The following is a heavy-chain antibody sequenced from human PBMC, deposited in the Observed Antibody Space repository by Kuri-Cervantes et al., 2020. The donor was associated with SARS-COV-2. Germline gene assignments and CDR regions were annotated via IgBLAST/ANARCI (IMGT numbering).Heavy chain of an antibody. CDR1: GGSISSYY. Sequence: GSLRLSCTVSGGSISSYYWSWIRQPAGKGLEWIGRIYTSGSTNYNPSLKSRVTISVDTSKNQFSLKLSSVTAADTAVYYCARLRPPSGYSYEPYVDYWGQGTLVTVSS. J-gene: IGHJ4*02. CDR2: IYTSGST. CDR3: ARLRPPSGYSYEPYVDY. V-gene: IGHV4-4*07. D-gene: IGHD5-18*01.